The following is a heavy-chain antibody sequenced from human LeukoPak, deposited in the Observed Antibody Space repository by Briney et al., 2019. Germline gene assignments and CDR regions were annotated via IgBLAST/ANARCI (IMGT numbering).Heavy chain of an antibody. J-gene: IGHJ4*02. CDR1: GFTFSSYA. CDR3: EKDLPRWAFSVAGTGLGGY. Sequence: GGSLRLSCAASGFTFSSYAMSWVRQAPGKGLEWVSAISGSGGSTYYADSVKGRFTISRDNSKNTLYLQMNSLRAEDRGLYFCEKDLPRWAFSVAGTGLGGYWRQGTLVTVSS. CDR2: ISGSGGST. D-gene: IGHD6-19*01. V-gene: IGHV3-23*01.